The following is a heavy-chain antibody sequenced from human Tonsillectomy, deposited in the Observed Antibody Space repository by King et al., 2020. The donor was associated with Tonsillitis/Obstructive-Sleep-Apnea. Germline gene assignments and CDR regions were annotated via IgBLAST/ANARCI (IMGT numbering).Heavy chain of an antibody. Sequence: VQLVESGGGVVQPGRSLRLSCVASGFTFLTYTMHWVRQAPGKGLEWVSIISYDGTQKYYADSVKGRFTISRDNSKNTLYLQMNSLRAEDTSVYYCARGRSHYETTDWGDYYMDVWGKGTTVTVSS. CDR3: ARGRSHYETTDWGDYYMDV. D-gene: IGHD3-22*01. CDR1: GFTFLTYT. CDR2: ISYDGTQK. V-gene: IGHV3-30*04. J-gene: IGHJ6*03.